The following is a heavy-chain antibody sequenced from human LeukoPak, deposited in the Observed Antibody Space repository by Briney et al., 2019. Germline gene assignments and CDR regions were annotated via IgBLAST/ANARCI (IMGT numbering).Heavy chain of an antibody. CDR1: GFTFSSYW. CDR3: ARAADTMVRGVTVYYYYGMDV. CDR2: IKQDGSEK. J-gene: IGHJ6*04. V-gene: IGHV3-7*03. D-gene: IGHD3-10*01. Sequence: GGSLRLSRAASGFTFSSYWMSWVRQAPGKGLEWVANIKQDGSEKYYVDSVKGRFTISRDNAKNSLYLQMNSLRAEDTAVYYCARAADTMVRGVTVYYYYGMDVWGKGTTVTVSS.